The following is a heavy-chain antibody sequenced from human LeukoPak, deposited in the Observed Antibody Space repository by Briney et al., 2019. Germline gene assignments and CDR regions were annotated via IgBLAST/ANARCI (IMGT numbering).Heavy chain of an antibody. CDR3: ATKNPLRFLEWLNAFDI. V-gene: IGHV1-18*01. CDR1: GYTFNSYG. J-gene: IGHJ3*02. Sequence: GALAKVSCKASGYTFNSYGISWVRQAPGQGLEWMGWISAYNGNTNYAQKFQDRVTMTRDTSISTAYMELSRLRSDDTAVYYCATKNPLRFLEWLNAFDIWGQGTMVTVSS. D-gene: IGHD3-3*01. CDR2: ISAYNGNT.